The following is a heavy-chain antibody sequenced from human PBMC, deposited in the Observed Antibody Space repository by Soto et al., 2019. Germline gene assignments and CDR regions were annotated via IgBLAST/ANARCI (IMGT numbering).Heavy chain of an antibody. Sequence: EVQLVESGGGLVQPGGSLRLSCAASGFTFSSYWMHWVRQAPGKGLVWVSRINSDGSSTSYADSVKGRFTISRDNAKNTLYLQMNSLRAEDTAVYYCASDYGDYPYYYYGMDVWGQGTTVTVSS. V-gene: IGHV3-74*01. D-gene: IGHD4-17*01. CDR3: ASDYGDYPYYYYGMDV. CDR1: GFTFSSYW. J-gene: IGHJ6*02. CDR2: INSDGSST.